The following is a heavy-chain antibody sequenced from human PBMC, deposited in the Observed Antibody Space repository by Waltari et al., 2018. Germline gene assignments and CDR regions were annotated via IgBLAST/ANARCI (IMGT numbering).Heavy chain of an antibody. D-gene: IGHD2-2*01. J-gene: IGHJ4*02. CDR3: ARGSTGCSSTSCPFDY. CDR1: GGSISSCY. V-gene: IGHV4-59*01. Sequence: QVQLQESGPGLVKPSATLSLTCPVSGGSISSCYWSWIRQPPGKGLEWIGYIYYSGSTNYNPSLKSRVTISVDTSKNQFSLKLSSVTAADTAVYYCARGSTGCSSTSCPFDYWGQGTLVTVSS. CDR2: IYYSGST.